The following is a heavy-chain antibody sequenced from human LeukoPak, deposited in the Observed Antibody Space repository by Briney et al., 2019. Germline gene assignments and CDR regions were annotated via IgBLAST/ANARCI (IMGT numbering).Heavy chain of an antibody. V-gene: IGHV1-2*02. J-gene: IGHJ6*03. CDR2: INPNSGGT. D-gene: IGHD1-1*01. CDR3: ARAATGGYYYYYYYMDV. Sequence: APVKVSCKASGYTFTGYYMHWVRQAPGQGLEWMGWINPNSGGTNYAQKFQGRVTMTRDTSISTAYMELSRLRSDDTAVYYCARAATGGYYYYYYYMDVWGKGTTVTVSS. CDR1: GYTFTGYY.